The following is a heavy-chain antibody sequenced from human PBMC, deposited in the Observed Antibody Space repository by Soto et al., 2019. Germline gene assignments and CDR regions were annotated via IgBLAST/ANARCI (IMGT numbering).Heavy chain of an antibody. Sequence: QVQLVQSGAEVKKPGASVKVSCKASGYTFTSYAMHWVRQAPGQRLEWMGWINAGNGNTKYSQKFQGRVTITRDTPASTAYMERSSLRSEDTAVYYCARSWQWRGNAFDLGGQGTMVTVSS. CDR3: ARSWQWRGNAFDL. CDR2: INAGNGNT. J-gene: IGHJ3*01. CDR1: GYTFTSYA. D-gene: IGHD6-19*01. V-gene: IGHV1-3*01.